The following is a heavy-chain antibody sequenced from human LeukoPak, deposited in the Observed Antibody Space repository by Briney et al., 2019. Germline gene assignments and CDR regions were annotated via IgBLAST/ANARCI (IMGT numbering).Heavy chain of an antibody. CDR2: MNSAGTTI. D-gene: IGHD1-1*01. CDR3: IREVQVRASASLGL. Sequence: GGSLRLSCAASGFTISGFWMHWVRQVPGEGLVWVARMNSAGTTINYADSVKGRFTISRDNVRNTLHLQMNNLSLEDTAVYFCIREVQVRASASLGLWGRGTLVTVSS. V-gene: IGHV3-74*01. J-gene: IGHJ4*01. CDR1: GFTISGFW.